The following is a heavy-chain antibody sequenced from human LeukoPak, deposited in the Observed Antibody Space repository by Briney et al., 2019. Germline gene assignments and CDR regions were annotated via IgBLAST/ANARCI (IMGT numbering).Heavy chain of an antibody. Sequence: SGTLSLTCAVSGGSISSSNWWSWVRQPPGKGLEWIGEINHSGSTNYNPSLKSRVTISVDTSKNQFSLKLSSVTAADTAVYYCARGSKTTITIFGVVRTYYFDYWGQGTLVTVSS. V-gene: IGHV4-4*02. CDR1: GGSISSSNW. D-gene: IGHD3-3*01. J-gene: IGHJ4*02. CDR2: INHSGST. CDR3: ARGSKTTITIFGVVRTYYFDY.